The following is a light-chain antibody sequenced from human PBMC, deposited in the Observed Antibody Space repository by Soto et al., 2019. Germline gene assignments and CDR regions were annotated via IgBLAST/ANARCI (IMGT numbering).Light chain of an antibody. CDR2: GAS. J-gene: IGKJ1*01. CDR1: QSVSGSY. Sequence: EIVLTQSPRTLSLSQGERATLSCRASQSVSGSYLAWYQQKPGRAPRLLIYGASSRATGIPDRFSGSGSGTDFTLTISSLEPEDFAVYYCQQYGSSPWKFGQGTKVDSK. CDR3: QQYGSSPWK. V-gene: IGKV3-20*01.